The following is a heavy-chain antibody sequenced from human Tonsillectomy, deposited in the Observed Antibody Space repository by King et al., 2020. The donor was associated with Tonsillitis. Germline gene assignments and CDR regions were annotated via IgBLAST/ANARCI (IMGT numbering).Heavy chain of an antibody. CDR2: IYFDGST. J-gene: IGHJ4*02. D-gene: IGHD6-13*01. Sequence: VQLQQSGPGLVRPSETLSLTCTVSGASITSYYWSWIRQPPGKALEWIGHIYFDGSTKYNPTLKSRVTISVDTSKNQFSLRLSSVTAADTAVYYCARGSDSSSWFFDCWGQGTLATVSS. V-gene: IGHV4-59*01. CDR3: ARGSDSSSWFFDC. CDR1: GASITSYY.